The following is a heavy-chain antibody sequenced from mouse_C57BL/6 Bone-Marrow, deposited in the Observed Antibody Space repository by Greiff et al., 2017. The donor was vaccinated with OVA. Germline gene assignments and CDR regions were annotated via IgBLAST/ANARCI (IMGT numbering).Heavy chain of an antibody. V-gene: IGHV3-6*01. CDR2: ISYDGSN. CDR1: GYSITSGYY. CDR3: ARRGYWYFDV. Sequence: EVKLLESGPGLVKPSQSLSLTCSVTGYSITSGYYWNWLRQFPGNKLEWMGYISYDGSNNYNPSLKNRISITRDTSKNQFFLKLKSAATEDTATYYCARRGYWYFDVWGTGTTVTVSS. J-gene: IGHJ1*03.